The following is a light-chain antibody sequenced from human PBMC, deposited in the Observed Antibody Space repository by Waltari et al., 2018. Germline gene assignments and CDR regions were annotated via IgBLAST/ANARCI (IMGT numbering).Light chain of an antibody. Sequence: CRASQTINNNFVVWYQQKPGQAPRLIIHGASSRATGFPDRFSGSGSGTDFTLTISSLEPEDFAVYYCQQYDGSVLTFGGGTKVEI. CDR2: GAS. V-gene: IGKV3-20*01. CDR3: QQYDGSVLT. J-gene: IGKJ4*01. CDR1: QTINNNF.